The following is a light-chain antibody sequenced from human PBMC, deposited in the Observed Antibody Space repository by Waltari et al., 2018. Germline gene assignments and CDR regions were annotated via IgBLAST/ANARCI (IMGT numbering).Light chain of an antibody. J-gene: IGLJ1*01. CDR2: RND. CDR1: NSNIGRNY. Sequence: QSVLTQPPSVSVTPGQRVTIPCSESNSNIGRNYAYWFAHLPGEAPKLFVFRNDQRPSGVPGRFSGSKSGTSASLAISGLQSEDEADFYCATWDDSLGGAIFGPGTKVTVL. CDR3: ATWDDSLGGAI. V-gene: IGLV1-47*01.